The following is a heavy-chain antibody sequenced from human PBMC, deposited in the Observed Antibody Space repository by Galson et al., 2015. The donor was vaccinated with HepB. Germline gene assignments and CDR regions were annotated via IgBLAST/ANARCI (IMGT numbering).Heavy chain of an antibody. CDR1: GYTFTQYG. D-gene: IGHD6-6*01. CDR2: ISAYNGNT. CDR3: ARARYSTSPPDY. Sequence: SVKVSCKASGYTFTQYGISWVRQAPGHGLEWMGWISAYNGNTNYAQKFQDRVTMTTDTSTTTAYMELRSLRADDTAVYFCARARYSTSPPDYWGQGTLVSVSS. V-gene: IGHV1-18*01. J-gene: IGHJ4*02.